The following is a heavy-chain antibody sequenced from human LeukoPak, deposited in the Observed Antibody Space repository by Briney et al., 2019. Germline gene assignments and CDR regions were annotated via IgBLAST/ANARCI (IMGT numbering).Heavy chain of an antibody. CDR1: GYSFTNYG. V-gene: IGHV1-18*01. CDR3: ARVAAEVVGVPGAIGFGWLRRDYYYMDV. CDR2: ISGYNSKP. D-gene: IGHD2-2*02. Sequence: ASVKVSCKTSGYSFTNYGITWVRQAPGQGLEWMGWISGYNSKPFYAQNFQGRVTMTRDMSTSTVHMEFSSLRSEDTAVYYCARVAAEVVGVPGAIGFGWLRRDYYYMDVWGKGTPVTVSS. J-gene: IGHJ6*03.